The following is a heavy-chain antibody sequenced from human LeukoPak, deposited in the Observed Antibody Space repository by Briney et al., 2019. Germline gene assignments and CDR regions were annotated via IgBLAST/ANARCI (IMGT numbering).Heavy chain of an antibody. Sequence: GGSLRLSCAASGFIFSRYWMYWVRQPPGKGLVWVSLINSDGTEISYADSVKGRFTISRDNAANTLNLQMDSLRGDDTAVYYCARVGVRGDGSHRTGVDYWGQGTLVTVSS. CDR3: ARVGVRGDGSHRTGVDY. V-gene: IGHV3-74*01. J-gene: IGHJ4*02. CDR2: INSDGTEI. CDR1: GFIFSRYW. D-gene: IGHD3-3*01.